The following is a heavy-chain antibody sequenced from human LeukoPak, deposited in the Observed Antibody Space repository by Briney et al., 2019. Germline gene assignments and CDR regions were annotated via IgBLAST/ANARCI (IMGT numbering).Heavy chain of an antibody. CDR3: ARKQLGDAFDI. V-gene: IGHV4-34*01. D-gene: IGHD6-6*01. CDR2: INHSGST. J-gene: IGHJ3*02. CDR1: GGSFSGYY. Sequence: SETLSLTCAVYGGSFSGYYWSWIRQPPGKGLEWIGEINHSGSTYYNPSLKSRVTISVDTSKNQFSLKLSSVTAADTAVYYCARKQLGDAFDIWGQGTMVTVSS.